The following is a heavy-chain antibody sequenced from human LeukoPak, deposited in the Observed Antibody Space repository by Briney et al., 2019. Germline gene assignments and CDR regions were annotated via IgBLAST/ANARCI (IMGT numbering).Heavy chain of an antibody. Sequence: SETLSLTCTVSGVSISSSNSYWGWIRQPPGKGLEWIGSIYYSGKTYYNPSLKSRVTISVDTSKNQFSLKVSSVIAADTAVYYCARDPAEYSNSFASLDYWGQGTLVTVSS. J-gene: IGHJ4*02. CDR3: ARDPAEYSNSFASLDY. V-gene: IGHV4-39*07. CDR1: GVSISSSNSY. CDR2: IYYSGKT. D-gene: IGHD6-6*01.